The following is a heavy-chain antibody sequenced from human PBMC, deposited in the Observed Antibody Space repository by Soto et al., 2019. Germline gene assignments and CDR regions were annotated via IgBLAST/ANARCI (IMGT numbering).Heavy chain of an antibody. Sequence: GGSLRLSCAASGFTFSIFAMSWVRQSPGKGLEWVSTISGSGGSTYYADAVKGRFTISRDNSMGTLYLQMKSLRVEDTAIYYCAKEVSLGSTVDLGYWGQGALVTVPS. J-gene: IGHJ4*02. D-gene: IGHD7-27*01. CDR1: GFTFSIFA. CDR2: ISGSGGST. CDR3: AKEVSLGSTVDLGY. V-gene: IGHV3-23*01.